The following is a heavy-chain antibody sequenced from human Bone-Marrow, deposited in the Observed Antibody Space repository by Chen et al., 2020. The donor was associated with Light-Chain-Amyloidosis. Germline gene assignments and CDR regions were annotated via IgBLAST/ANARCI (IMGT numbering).Heavy chain of an antibody. D-gene: IGHD6-6*01. Sequence: QVQLVESGGGVVQPGRSLRLSCAASRFTFGSSAMHWVRQAPGKGLEWVAVISYDGSNKYYADSVKGRFTISRDNSKNTLYLQMNSLRAEDTAVYYCASRDSSSSSGYYYYGMDVWGQGTTVTVSS. V-gene: IGHV3-30-3*01. CDR1: RFTFGSSA. J-gene: IGHJ6*02. CDR2: ISYDGSNK. CDR3: ASRDSSSSSGYYYYGMDV.